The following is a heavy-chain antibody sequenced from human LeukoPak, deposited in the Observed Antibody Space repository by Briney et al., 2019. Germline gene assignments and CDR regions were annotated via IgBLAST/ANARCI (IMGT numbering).Heavy chain of an antibody. CDR3: AKGDYYDRSGPHAADY. CDR2: ISGSGGST. Sequence: PGRSLRLSCAASGFTFDDYAMSWVRQAPGKGLEWVSVISGSGGSTYYADSVKGRFTISRDNSKNTLYLQLNSLRAEDTAVYYCAKGDYYDRSGPHAADYWGQGTLVTVSS. V-gene: IGHV3-23*01. D-gene: IGHD3-22*01. J-gene: IGHJ4*02. CDR1: GFTFDDYA.